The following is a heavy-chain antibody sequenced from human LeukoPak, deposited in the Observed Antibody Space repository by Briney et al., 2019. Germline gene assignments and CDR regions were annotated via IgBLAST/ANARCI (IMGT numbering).Heavy chain of an antibody. CDR1: GYTFTGYY. V-gene: IGHV1-2*02. CDR2: INPNSGGT. Sequence: ASVKVSCKASGYTFTGYYMHWVRQAPGQGLEWMGWINPNSGGTNYAQKFQGRVTMTRDTSISTAYMELSRLRSDDTAVYYCAREGYSSSSEGGWFDPWGQGTLVTVSS. J-gene: IGHJ5*02. D-gene: IGHD6-6*01. CDR3: AREGYSSSSEGGWFDP.